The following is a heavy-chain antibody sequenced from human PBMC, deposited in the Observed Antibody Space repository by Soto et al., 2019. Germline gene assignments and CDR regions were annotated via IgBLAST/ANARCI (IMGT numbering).Heavy chain of an antibody. D-gene: IGHD6-13*01. J-gene: IGHJ5*02. CDR3: ARCAAAAINSWFDP. CDR1: GGTFSSYT. V-gene: IGHV1-69*02. Sequence: ASVKVSCKASGGTFSSYTISWVRQAPGQGLEWMGRIIPILGIANYAQKFQGRVTITADKSTSTAYMELSSLRSEDTAVYYCARCAAAAINSWFDPWGQGTLVTVSS. CDR2: IIPILGIA.